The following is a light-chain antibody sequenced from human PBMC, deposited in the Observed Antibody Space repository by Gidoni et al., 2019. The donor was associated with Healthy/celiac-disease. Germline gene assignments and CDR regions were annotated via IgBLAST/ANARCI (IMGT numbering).Light chain of an antibody. CDR2: QDS. J-gene: IGLJ2*01. CDR1: KLGDQY. V-gene: IGLV3-1*01. CDR3: QAWDSSTVV. Sequence: SYELTQPPSESVSPGQTASITCSGDKLGDQYACWYQQKPGQSPVLVIYQDSKRPSGIPERFSGSNSGNTATLTISGTQAMDEADYYCQAWDSSTVVFGGGTKLTVL.